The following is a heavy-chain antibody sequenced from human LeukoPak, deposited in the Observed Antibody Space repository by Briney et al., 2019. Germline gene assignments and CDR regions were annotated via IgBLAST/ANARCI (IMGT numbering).Heavy chain of an antibody. CDR2: ITSDGSST. J-gene: IGHJ4*02. CDR3: SRGVGATDS. Sequence: QPGGSLRLSCAASGFTFSSYSMNWVRQAPGKGLVWVSRITSDGSSTTYADSVKGRFTISRDNAKNTLYLQMNSLRAEDTAVYYCSRGVGATDSWGQGTLVTVSS. V-gene: IGHV3-74*03. D-gene: IGHD1-26*01. CDR1: GFTFSSYS.